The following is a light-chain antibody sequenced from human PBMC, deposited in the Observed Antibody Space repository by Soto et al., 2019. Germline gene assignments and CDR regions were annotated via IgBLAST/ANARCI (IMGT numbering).Light chain of an antibody. V-gene: IGKV4-1*01. CDR3: QQYYSTPFT. Sequence: DIVVPQSPDSLAVSLGERATIICKSSQSVLYSSNNKNYLAWYQQKPGQPPRLLIYWASTRESGVPDRFSGSGSGTDFTLTISSLQAEDVAIYYCQQYYSTPFTFGPGTKVYIK. CDR1: QSVLYSSNNKNY. CDR2: WAS. J-gene: IGKJ3*01.